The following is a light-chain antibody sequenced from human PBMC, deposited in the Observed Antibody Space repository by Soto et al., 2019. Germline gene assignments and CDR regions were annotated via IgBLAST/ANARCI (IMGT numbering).Light chain of an antibody. CDR2: AAS. CDR3: QHSYSTPPT. Sequence: IQLTQSPSSLSASVGDRVTITCRASQGIRSALGWYQQKPGKAPKLLIYAASSLQSGVPSRFSGSGSGTDFTLTISSLQPEDFATYYCQHSYSTPPTFGQGTKVEIK. J-gene: IGKJ1*01. CDR1: QGIRSA. V-gene: IGKV1-39*01.